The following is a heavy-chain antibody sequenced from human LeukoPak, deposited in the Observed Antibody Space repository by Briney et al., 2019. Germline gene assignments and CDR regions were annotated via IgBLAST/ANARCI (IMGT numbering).Heavy chain of an antibody. Sequence: PGGSLRLCCAASGFTFSSYWMHWVRQAPGKGLVWVSRIDTDGSSSTYADSVKGRFTISRDNAKNTLFLQMNSLRAEDTATYYCTRGGTTFDYWGQGTLVTVSS. D-gene: IGHD1-1*01. V-gene: IGHV3-74*01. CDR2: IDTDGSSS. J-gene: IGHJ4*02. CDR1: GFTFSSYW. CDR3: TRGGTTFDY.